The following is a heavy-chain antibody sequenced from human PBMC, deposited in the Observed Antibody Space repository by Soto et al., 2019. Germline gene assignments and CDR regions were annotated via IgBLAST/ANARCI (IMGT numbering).Heavy chain of an antibody. CDR3: AIIRYSYGYYFDY. J-gene: IGHJ4*02. CDR2: ISGSGGST. CDR1: RFTFSSYA. V-gene: IGHV3-23*01. Sequence: GGSLRLSCAASRFTFSSYAMSWVRQAPGKGLEWVSAISGSGGSTYYADSVKGRFTISRDNSKNTLYLQMNSLRAEDTAVYYCAIIRYSYGYYFDYWGQGTLVTVSS. D-gene: IGHD5-18*01.